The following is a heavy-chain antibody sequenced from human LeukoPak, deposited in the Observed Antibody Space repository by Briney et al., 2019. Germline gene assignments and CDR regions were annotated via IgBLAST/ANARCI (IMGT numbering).Heavy chain of an antibody. Sequence: PSETLSLTCAVYGGSFSGYYWSWIRQPPGKGLEWIGELNHSGSTNYHPSLKSRVTISLDRSKNQFSLKLSSVTAADTAVYYCARAVLSAGTEFDPWGQGTLVTVSS. CDR3: ARAVLSAGTEFDP. J-gene: IGHJ5*02. CDR1: GGSFSGYY. V-gene: IGHV4-34*01. D-gene: IGHD2-8*02. CDR2: LNHSGST.